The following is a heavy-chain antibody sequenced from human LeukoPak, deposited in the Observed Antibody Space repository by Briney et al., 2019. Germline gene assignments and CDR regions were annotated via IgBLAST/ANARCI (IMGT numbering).Heavy chain of an antibody. CDR3: AAGVSDKHAFDI. V-gene: IGHV3-53*01. CDR1: NFTVSSTY. Sequence: GGSLRLSCAASNFTVSSTYMTWVRQTPGMGLDWVSLIYAAGNIYYADSVKGRFRMSRDISTNTLFLDINSLRVEDTAVYYCAAGVSDKHAFDIWGHGTEVIVSS. CDR2: IYAAGNI. J-gene: IGHJ3*02.